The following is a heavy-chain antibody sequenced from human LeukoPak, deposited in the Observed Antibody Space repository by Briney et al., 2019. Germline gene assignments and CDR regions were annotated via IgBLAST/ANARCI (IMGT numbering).Heavy chain of an antibody. D-gene: IGHD3-22*01. CDR2: INPNSGGT. Sequence: ASVKVSCKASGYTFTGYYMHWVRQAPGQGLEWMGWINPNSGGTNYAQKFQGRVTMTRDTSISTAYMELSRLRSDDTAVYYCARDGNYYDSSEGDYWGQGTLATVSS. J-gene: IGHJ4*02. CDR3: ARDGNYYDSSEGDY. CDR1: GYTFTGYY. V-gene: IGHV1-2*02.